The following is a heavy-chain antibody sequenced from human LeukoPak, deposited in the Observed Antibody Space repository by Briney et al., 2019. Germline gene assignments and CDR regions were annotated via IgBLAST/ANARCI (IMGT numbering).Heavy chain of an antibody. J-gene: IGHJ4*02. D-gene: IGHD3-9*01. V-gene: IGHV3-15*01. CDR2: IKSKTDGGTT. CDR1: GFTFSNAW. Sequence: GGALRLSCAASGFTFSNAWMSWVRQAPGKGLEWVGRIKSKTDGGTTDYAAPGKGRFTISRDDSKNKLYMQMNRLKTEDTAVYYCTTGLGLRYFDWLLSAPYYFDYWGQGTLVTVSS. CDR3: TTGLGLRYFDWLLSAPYYFDY.